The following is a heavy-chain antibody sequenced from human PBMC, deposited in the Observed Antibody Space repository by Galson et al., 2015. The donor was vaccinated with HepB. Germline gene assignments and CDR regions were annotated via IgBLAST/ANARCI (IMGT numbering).Heavy chain of an antibody. Sequence: SLRLSCAASGFTFSSYSMNWVRQAPGKGLEWVSYISSSSSTIYYADSVKGRFTTSRDNAKNSLYLQMNSLRAEDTAVYYCARVLSQDYYCSGGSCYYWYFDLWGRGTLVTVSS. CDR2: ISSSSSTI. V-gene: IGHV3-48*01. CDR1: GFTFSSYS. D-gene: IGHD2-15*01. J-gene: IGHJ2*01. CDR3: ARVLSQDYYCSGGSCYYWYFDL.